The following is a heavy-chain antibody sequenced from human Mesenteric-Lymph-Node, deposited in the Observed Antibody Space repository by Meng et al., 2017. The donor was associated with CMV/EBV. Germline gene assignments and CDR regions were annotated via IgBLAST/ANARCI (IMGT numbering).Heavy chain of an antibody. Sequence: QRPRQQRGAGLLIPSATLSPSCAVYGVSFSGYYWSWIRQSPGEGLEWIGEINHSGSTNYNPSLKSRVTISVDTSKNQFSLKLSSVTAADTAVYYCARHQRWLKAEGGFNYWGQGTLVTVSS. CDR2: INHSGST. CDR3: ARHQRWLKAEGGFNY. CDR1: GVSFSGYY. J-gene: IGHJ4*02. D-gene: IGHD4-23*01. V-gene: IGHV4-34*01.